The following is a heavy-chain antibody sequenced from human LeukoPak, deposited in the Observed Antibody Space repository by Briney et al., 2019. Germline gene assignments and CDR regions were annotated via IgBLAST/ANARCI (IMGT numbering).Heavy chain of an antibody. J-gene: IGHJ4*02. CDR3: ARGSSPAEHYFDY. D-gene: IGHD6-13*01. V-gene: IGHV1-69*05. Sequence: ASVKVSCKASGYTFTSYDINWVRQAPGQGLEWMGGIIPIFGTANYAQKFQGRVTITTDESTSTAYMELSSLRSEDTAVYYCARGSSPAEHYFDYWGQGTLVTVSS. CDR2: IIPIFGTA. CDR1: GYTFTSYD.